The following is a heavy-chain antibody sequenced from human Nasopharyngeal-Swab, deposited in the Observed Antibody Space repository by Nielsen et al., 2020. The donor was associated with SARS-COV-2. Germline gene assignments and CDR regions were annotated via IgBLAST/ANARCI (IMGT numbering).Heavy chain of an antibody. CDR2: IYSGGSST. D-gene: IGHD4-17*01. J-gene: IGHJ6*02. V-gene: IGHV3-23*03. Sequence: WIRQPPGKGLEWVSVIYSGGSSTYYADSVKGRFTISRDNSKNTLYLQMNSLRAEDTAVYYCAKSTTVTRWGHYYYGMDVWGQGTTVTVSS. CDR3: AKSTTVTRWGHYYYGMDV.